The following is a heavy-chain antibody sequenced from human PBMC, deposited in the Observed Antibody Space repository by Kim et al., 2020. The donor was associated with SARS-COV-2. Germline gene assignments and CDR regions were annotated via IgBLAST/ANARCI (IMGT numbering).Heavy chain of an antibody. V-gene: IGHV3-49*03. CDR3: TRDRCSGGSCYPSTQSTFDI. Sequence: GGSLRLSCTASGFTFGDYAMSWFRQAPGKGLEWVGFIRSKAYGGTTEYAASVKGRFTISRDDSKSIAYLQMNSLKTEDTAVYYCTRDRCSGGSCYPSTQSTFDIWGQGTMVTVSS. D-gene: IGHD2-15*01. CDR2: IRSKAYGGTT. CDR1: GFTFGDYA. J-gene: IGHJ3*02.